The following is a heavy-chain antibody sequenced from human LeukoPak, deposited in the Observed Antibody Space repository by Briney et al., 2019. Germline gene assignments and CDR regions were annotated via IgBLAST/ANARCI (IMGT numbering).Heavy chain of an antibody. CDR2: ISGSGGST. Sequence: GGSLRLSCAASGFTFDDYGMSWVRQAPGKGLEWVSAISGSGGSTYYADSVKGRFTISRDNSKNTLYLQMNSLRAEDTAVYYCAKSLGYCSSTSCYGNDYWGQGTLVTVSS. CDR3: AKSLGYCSSTSCYGNDY. D-gene: IGHD2-2*01. V-gene: IGHV3-23*01. J-gene: IGHJ4*02. CDR1: GFTFDDYG.